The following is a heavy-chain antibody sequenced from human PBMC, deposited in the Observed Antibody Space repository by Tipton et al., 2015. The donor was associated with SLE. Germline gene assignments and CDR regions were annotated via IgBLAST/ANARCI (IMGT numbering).Heavy chain of an antibody. CDR3: VEGHTGMVIFDS. J-gene: IGHJ4*01. D-gene: IGHD5-18*01. V-gene: IGHV4-61*09. Sequence: TLSLTCSVSGASMNSGSYSWHWIRQPAGKALQWLGHIDSSGNTYYNPSLRSRVTMSVDTSKNQFSLKLMSVTAADTAVYHCVEGHTGMVIFDSWGRGTLVTVSS. CDR1: GASMNSGSYS. CDR2: IDSSGNT.